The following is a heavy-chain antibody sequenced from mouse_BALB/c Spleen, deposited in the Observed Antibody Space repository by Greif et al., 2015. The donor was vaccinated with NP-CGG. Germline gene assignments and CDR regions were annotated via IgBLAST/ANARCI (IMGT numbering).Heavy chain of an antibody. V-gene: IGHV5-6-3*01. Sequence: EVKLEESGGDLVQPGGSLKLSCAASGFTFSSYGMSWVRQTPDKKLELVATINSNGGSTYYPDSVKGRFTISRDNAKNTLYLRMSSLKSEDTAMYYCARDSGGYGYFDYWGQGTTLTVPS. J-gene: IGHJ2*01. CDR1: GFTFSSYG. CDR3: ARDSGGYGYFDY. D-gene: IGHD2-14*01. CDR2: INSNGGST.